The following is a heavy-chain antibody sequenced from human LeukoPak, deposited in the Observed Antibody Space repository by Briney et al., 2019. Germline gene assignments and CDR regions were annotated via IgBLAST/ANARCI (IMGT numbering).Heavy chain of an antibody. CDR3: ARKGHRWYYDSSGYYDY. Sequence: PSETLSLTCAVYVGSFSGYHWNWIRQPPGKGPEWIGEVNESGGTNINPSLRSRVILSVDTSMNQFSLKLISVTAADTAVYYCARKGHRWYYDSSGYYDYWGQGTLVTVSS. V-gene: IGHV4-34*01. D-gene: IGHD3-22*01. J-gene: IGHJ4*02. CDR1: VGSFSGYH. CDR2: VNESGGT.